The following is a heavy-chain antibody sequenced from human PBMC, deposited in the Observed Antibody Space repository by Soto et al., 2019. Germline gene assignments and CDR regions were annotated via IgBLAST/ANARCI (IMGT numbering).Heavy chain of an antibody. CDR1: GGTFSSYA. V-gene: IGHV1-69*01. Sequence: QVQLVQSGAEVKKPGSSVKVSCKASGGTFSSYAISWVRQAPGQGLEWMGGIIPIFGTANYAQKFQGRVTITADESTSTDYMERSSLRSEDTAVYYCAREPIAAAGMGPDYWGKGTLVTVSS. J-gene: IGHJ4*02. CDR2: IIPIFGTA. CDR3: AREPIAAAGMGPDY. D-gene: IGHD6-13*01.